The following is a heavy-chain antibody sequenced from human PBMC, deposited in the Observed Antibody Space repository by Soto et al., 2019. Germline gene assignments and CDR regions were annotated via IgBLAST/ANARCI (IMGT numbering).Heavy chain of an antibody. CDR1: GFTFSTYG. V-gene: IGHV3-30*18. D-gene: IGHD1-26*01. Sequence: VQLVESGGGVVQPGRSLRLSCAASGFTFSTYGMHWVRQAPGKGLEWVAVISSDGSIKYYADSMKGRFTISRDNSKNTLYLQMNTLRPEDTAVYYCSKDNSGTYYWLDYWGLGTLVTVSS. CDR2: ISSDGSIK. CDR3: SKDNSGTYYWLDY. J-gene: IGHJ4*02.